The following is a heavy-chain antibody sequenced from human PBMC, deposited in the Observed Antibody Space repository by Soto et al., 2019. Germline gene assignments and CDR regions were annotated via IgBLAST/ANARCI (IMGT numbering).Heavy chain of an antibody. CDR1: GGSISTVGHY. CDR3: ARATGTLRSRNCDY. J-gene: IGHJ4*02. D-gene: IGHD1-1*01. Sequence: KASETLSLTCSVPGGSISTVGHYWTWIRQPPGKGLEWIGSIYHTGSTYYSKSLRSRLTMSVDTSKSQFSLRLSSVTAADTAVYYCARATGTLRSRNCDYWGQGSLVTVSS. V-gene: IGHV4-31*03. CDR2: IYHTGST.